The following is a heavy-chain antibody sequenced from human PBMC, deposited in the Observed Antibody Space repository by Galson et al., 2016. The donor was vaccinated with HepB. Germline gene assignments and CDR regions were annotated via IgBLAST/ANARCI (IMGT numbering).Heavy chain of an antibody. J-gene: IGHJ4*02. CDR1: GFIFRSYA. Sequence: SLRLSCADSGFIFRSYAMNWVRQAPGKGLEWLAVISNDGSNKYFADSVKGRFTISRDNSKNTLYLQMNSLRPEDTAVYYCAKGTGHYDNLTGADYWGQGTLVTVAS. CDR2: ISNDGSNK. CDR3: AKGTGHYDNLTGADY. D-gene: IGHD3-9*01. V-gene: IGHV3-30-3*01.